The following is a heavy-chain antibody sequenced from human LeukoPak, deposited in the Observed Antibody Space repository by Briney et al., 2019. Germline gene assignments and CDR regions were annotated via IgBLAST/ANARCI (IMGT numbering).Heavy chain of an antibody. J-gene: IGHJ6*03. V-gene: IGHV1-8*01. CDR1: GYTFTSYD. CDR2: MNPNSGNT. CDR3: ARGRSSDYVWGSYRYTYYYYYYMDV. Sequence: GASVKVSCKASGYTFTSYDINWVRQATGQGLEWMGWMNPNSGNTGYAQKFQGRVTMTRNTSISTAYMELSSLRSEDTAVYYCARGRSSDYVWGSYRYTYYYYYYMDVWGKGTTVTISS. D-gene: IGHD3-16*02.